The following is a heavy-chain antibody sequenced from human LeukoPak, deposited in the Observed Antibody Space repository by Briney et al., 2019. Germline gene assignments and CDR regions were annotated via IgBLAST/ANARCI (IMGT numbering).Heavy chain of an antibody. CDR3: ARGSEYRYDFTGRGRTKSRLDY. Sequence: PGGPLRLSCAASGFTFSAYWMTWVRQAPGKGLEWVAVISYDGSDKYYVESVKGRFTISRDNSKNTVFLQMNSLRAEDTAVYYCARGSEYRYDFTGRGRTKSRLDYWGQGTLVTVSS. CDR2: ISYDGSDK. V-gene: IGHV3-30*03. CDR1: GFTFSAYW. D-gene: IGHD3/OR15-3a*01. J-gene: IGHJ4*02.